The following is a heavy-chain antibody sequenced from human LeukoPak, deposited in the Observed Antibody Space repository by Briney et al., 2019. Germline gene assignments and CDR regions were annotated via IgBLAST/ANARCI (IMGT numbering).Heavy chain of an antibody. CDR1: GFTFSNYA. V-gene: IGHV3-23*01. J-gene: IGHJ4*02. Sequence: GGSLRLSCAASGFTFSNYAMNWVRQAPGKGLQWVPTISGSGVSTYFADSVKGRFTVSRDNSKNTLYLQMNSLRAEDTAVYYCAKGLRYFDWYDYWGQGTLVTVSS. CDR2: ISGSGVST. D-gene: IGHD3-9*01. CDR3: AKGLRYFDWYDY.